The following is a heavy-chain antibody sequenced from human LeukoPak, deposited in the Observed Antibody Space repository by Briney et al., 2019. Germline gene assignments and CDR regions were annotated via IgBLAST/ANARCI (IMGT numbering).Heavy chain of an antibody. V-gene: IGHV3-23*01. J-gene: IGHJ4*02. CDR1: GITFSSYA. Sequence: SGGSLRLSCAAPGITFSSYAMSSVRQAPGKGLEWVSAISGSGGSTYYADSVKGRFTISRDNSKNTLYLQMNSLRAQDTAVYYWARDPGYCTLSGSGSWLYWGQGTLVTVSS. CDR2: ISGSGGST. D-gene: IGHD3-10*01. CDR3: ARDPGYCTLSGSGSWLY.